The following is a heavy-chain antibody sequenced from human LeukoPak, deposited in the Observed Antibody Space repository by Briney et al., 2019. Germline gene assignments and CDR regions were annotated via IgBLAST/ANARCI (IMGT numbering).Heavy chain of an antibody. CDR3: ARAHHYRSRPSLARNYYYMDV. CDR2: INPNSGGT. V-gene: IGHV1-2*02. CDR1: GYTFTGYY. Sequence: ASVKVSCKASGYTFTGYYMHWVRQAPGQGLEWTGWINPNSGGTNYAQKFQGRVTMTRDTSISAAYMELSRLRSDDTAVYYCARAHHYRSRPSLARNYYYMDVWGKGTTVTVSS. J-gene: IGHJ6*03. D-gene: IGHD3-16*01.